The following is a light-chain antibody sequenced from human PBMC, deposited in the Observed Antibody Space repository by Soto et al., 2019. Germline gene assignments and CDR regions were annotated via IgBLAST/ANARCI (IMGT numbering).Light chain of an antibody. V-gene: IGKV3-20*01. CDR2: GAS. J-gene: IGKJ1*01. CDR3: QQYGSSPQRT. Sequence: DSVLTLSRAPLSLSPGERATLSCRSIQSVSSSYLAWYQQKPGQAPRLLIYGASSRATGIPDRFSGSGSGTDFTLTISRLEPEDFAVYYCQQYGSSPQRTFGQGTKVDI. CDR1: QSVSSSY.